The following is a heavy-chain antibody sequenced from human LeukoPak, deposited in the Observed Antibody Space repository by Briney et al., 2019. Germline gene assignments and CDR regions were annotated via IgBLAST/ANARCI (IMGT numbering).Heavy chain of an antibody. Sequence: GASVKVSCKACGYTFTSYYMHWVRQAPGQGLEWMGVINRSGGSTSYAQKLQGRVTMTRDTSTSTVYMELSSLRSEDTAVYYCARDQAADDLDYYYYYGMDVWGQGTTVTVSS. J-gene: IGHJ6*02. CDR2: INRSGGST. V-gene: IGHV1-46*03. CDR3: ARDQAADDLDYYYYYGMDV. CDR1: GYTFTSYY. D-gene: IGHD6-13*01.